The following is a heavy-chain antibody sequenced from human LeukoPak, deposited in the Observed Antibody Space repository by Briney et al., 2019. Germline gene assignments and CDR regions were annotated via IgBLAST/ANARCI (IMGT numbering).Heavy chain of an antibody. CDR2: INPDNGVT. CDR1: VYGFTGYY. J-gene: IGHJ4*02. V-gene: IGHV1-2*02. Sequence: GASVKVSCKASVYGFTGYYLHWVRQAPGQGLEWMGWINPDNGVTLYAQKFHGSVTLTKDTSNNTAYMALSSLRSDHTAVYYCARGEAAAGTHPRVFWGQGTLVTVSS. D-gene: IGHD6-13*01. CDR3: ARGEAAAGTHPRVF.